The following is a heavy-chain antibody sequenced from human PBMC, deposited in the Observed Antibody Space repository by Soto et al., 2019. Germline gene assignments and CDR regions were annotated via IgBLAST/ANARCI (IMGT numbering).Heavy chain of an antibody. CDR3: ARVGRSKRFLDRLRGYYYGMDV. CDR2: INPSGGST. D-gene: IGHD3-3*01. Sequence: ASVKVSCKASGYTFTSYYMHWVRQAPGQGLEWMGIINPSGGSTSYAQKFQGRVTMTRDTSTSTVYMELSSLRSEDTAVYYCARVGRSKRFLDRLRGYYYGMDVWGQGTTVTV. J-gene: IGHJ6*02. CDR1: GYTFTSYY. V-gene: IGHV1-46*01.